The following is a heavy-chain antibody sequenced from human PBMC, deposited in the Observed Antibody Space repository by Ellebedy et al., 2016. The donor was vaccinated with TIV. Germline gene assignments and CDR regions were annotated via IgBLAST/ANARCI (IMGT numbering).Heavy chain of an antibody. CDR3: AKEVFGHSYGYLMYYFDY. CDR1: GFTFSSYA. J-gene: IGHJ4*02. Sequence: GESLKISXAASGFTFSSYAMHWVRQAPGKGLEWVSAISGSGGSTYYADSVKGRFTISRDNSKNTLYLQMNSLRAEDTAVYYCAKEVFGHSYGYLMYYFDYWGQGTLVTVSS. V-gene: IGHV3-23*01. CDR2: ISGSGGST. D-gene: IGHD5-18*01.